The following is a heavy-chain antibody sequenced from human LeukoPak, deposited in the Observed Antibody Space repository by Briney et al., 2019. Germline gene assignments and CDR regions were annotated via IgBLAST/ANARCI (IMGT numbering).Heavy chain of an antibody. D-gene: IGHD6-13*01. CDR3: ARDGEQRLVLHYFDY. V-gene: IGHV3-30*01. J-gene: IGHJ4*02. Sequence: SNDGHHGYYAASVKGGFTISRDNSKNTLYLEMNSLRPEDTAVYYCARDGEQRLVLHYFDYWGQGTLVTVPS. CDR2: SNDGHHG.